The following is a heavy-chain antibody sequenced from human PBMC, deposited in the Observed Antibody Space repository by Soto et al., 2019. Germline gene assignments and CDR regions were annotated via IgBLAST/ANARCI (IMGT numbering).Heavy chain of an antibody. CDR2: FIPMIGTA. CDR3: ARVAVTTAPERHAACDV. J-gene: IGHJ3*01. V-gene: IGHV1-69*08. Sequence: QVQLVQSGAEVKRPGSSINISCKASGGTFSIYTVSWVRQAPGQGLEWMGRFIPMIGTANYAHNFQGRVTVTEDKSAYTADMELTSLTPQATPLYCWARVAVTTAPERHAACDVWGQGTGVTVS. D-gene: IGHD6-19*01. CDR1: GGTFSIYT.